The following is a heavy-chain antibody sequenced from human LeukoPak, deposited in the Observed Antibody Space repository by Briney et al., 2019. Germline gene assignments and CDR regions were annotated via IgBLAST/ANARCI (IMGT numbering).Heavy chain of an antibody. Sequence: SETLSLTCTVSGGSISSYYWSWLRQSPGKGLEWIGEINHSGSTNYNPSLKSRVTISVDTSKNQFSLKLSSVTAADTAVYYCPRGDDYAFDYWGQGTLVTVSS. CDR2: INHSGST. V-gene: IGHV4-34*01. CDR1: GGSISSYY. CDR3: PRGDDYAFDY. D-gene: IGHD4-17*01. J-gene: IGHJ4*02.